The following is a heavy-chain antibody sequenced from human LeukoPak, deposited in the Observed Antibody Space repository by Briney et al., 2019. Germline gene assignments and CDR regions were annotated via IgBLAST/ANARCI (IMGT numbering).Heavy chain of an antibody. CDR1: GYTFTSYY. CDR2: INPSGGST. D-gene: IGHD3-22*01. J-gene: IGHJ6*03. Sequence: GASVKVSCKASGYTFTSYYMHWVRQAPGQGLEWMGIINPSGGSTSYAQKFQGRVTMTRDMSTSTVYMELSSLRSEDTAVYYCARDSSGVITGYYYYMDVWGKGTTVTVSS. CDR3: ARDSSGVITGYYYYMDV. V-gene: IGHV1-46*01.